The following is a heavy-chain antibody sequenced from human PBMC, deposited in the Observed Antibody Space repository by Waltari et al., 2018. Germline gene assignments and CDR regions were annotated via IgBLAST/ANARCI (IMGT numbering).Heavy chain of an antibody. CDR1: GGSNSSSSYY. CDR3: ARDYYDSSGYSY. CDR2: IYYSGST. V-gene: IGHV4-39*07. Sequence: QLQLQASGPGLVKPSETLSPTCNVSGGSNSSSSYYRGWIRQPPGKGLEWIGSIYYSGSTYYNPSLKSRVTISVDTSNNQFSLKLSSVTAADTAVYYCARDYYDSSGYSYWGQGTLVTVSS. D-gene: IGHD3-22*01. J-gene: IGHJ4*02.